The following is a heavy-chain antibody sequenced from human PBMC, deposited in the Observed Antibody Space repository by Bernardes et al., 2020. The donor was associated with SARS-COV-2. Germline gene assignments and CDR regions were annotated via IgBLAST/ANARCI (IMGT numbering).Heavy chain of an antibody. V-gene: IGHV3-21*01. Sequence: GGSLSLSCAASGFTFSSYSMNWVRQAPGKGLEWVSSISSSSSYIYYADSVKGRFTISRDNAKNSLYLQMNSLRAEDTAVYYCARDRYSPIYDSSGYYFDYWGQGTLVTVSS. CDR3: ARDRYSPIYDSSGYYFDY. CDR1: GFTFSSYS. D-gene: IGHD3-22*01. CDR2: ISSSSSYI. J-gene: IGHJ4*02.